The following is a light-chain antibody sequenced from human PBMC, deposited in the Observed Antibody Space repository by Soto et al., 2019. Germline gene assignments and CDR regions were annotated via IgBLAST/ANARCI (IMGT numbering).Light chain of an antibody. Sequence: DIQMTQSPSTLSASVGDRVTMTCRASQSISTWLAWYQQEPGKAPKLLIHKASSLQSGVPSRFSGSGSGTEFTLTISSLQPDDFATYYCQHYNSYSETFGQGTKVDIK. CDR1: QSISTW. CDR2: KAS. V-gene: IGKV1-5*03. CDR3: QHYNSYSET. J-gene: IGKJ1*01.